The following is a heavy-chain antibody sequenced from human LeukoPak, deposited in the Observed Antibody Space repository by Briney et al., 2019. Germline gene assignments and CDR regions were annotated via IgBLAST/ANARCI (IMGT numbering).Heavy chain of an antibody. J-gene: IGHJ5*02. V-gene: IGHV4-61*02. CDR2: IYTSGST. CDR1: GGSISSGSYY. D-gene: IGHD6-19*01. CDR3: AGDRSSGWYPSVNWFDP. Sequence: SETLSLTCTVSGGSISSGSYYWSWIRQPAGKGLEWNGRIYTSGSTNYNPSLKSRVTISVDTSKNQFSLKLSSVTAADTAVYYCAGDRSSGWYPSVNWFDPWGQGTLVTVSS.